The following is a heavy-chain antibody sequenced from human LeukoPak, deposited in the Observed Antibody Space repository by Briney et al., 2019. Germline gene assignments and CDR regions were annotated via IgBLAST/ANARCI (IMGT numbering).Heavy chain of an antibody. CDR3: ARIQNGGDYGAFDI. V-gene: IGHV2-5*02. Sequence: ESGPTLVNPTQTLTLTCTFSGFSLSTSGVGVGWIRQPPGEALEWLALIYWDDDKVYSTSLRSRLTISKDTSKSQVVLTMTNTDPVDTATYYCARIQNGGDYGAFDIWGQGTMVTVSS. D-gene: IGHD4-17*01. CDR1: GFSLSTSGVG. J-gene: IGHJ3*02. CDR2: IYWDDDK.